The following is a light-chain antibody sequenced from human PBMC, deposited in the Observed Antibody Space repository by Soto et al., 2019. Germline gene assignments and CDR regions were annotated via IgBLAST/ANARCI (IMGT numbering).Light chain of an antibody. J-gene: IGKJ1*01. V-gene: IGKV3-15*01. CDR2: GAS. CDR3: KQYNNWPWT. Sequence: EIVMTQSPATLSVSPGERATLSCRASQSARSSLAWYQQKPGQAPRLLIYGASTRATGIPARFSGSGSGTEFTLTISSLQSEDFAVYYCKQYNNWPWTFGQGTKVDIK. CDR1: QSARSS.